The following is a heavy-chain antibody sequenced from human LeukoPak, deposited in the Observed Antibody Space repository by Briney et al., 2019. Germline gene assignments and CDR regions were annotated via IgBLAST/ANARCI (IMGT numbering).Heavy chain of an antibody. CDR3: ARDLDDFWSGYLDV. CDR2: IIPILGIA. Sequence: GASVKVSCKASGDTFSSYAISWVRQAPGQGLEWMGRIIPILGIANYAQKFQGRVTITADKSTSTAYMELSSLRSEDTAVYYCARDLDDFWSGYLDVWGQGTTVTVSS. D-gene: IGHD3-3*01. V-gene: IGHV1-69*04. J-gene: IGHJ6*02. CDR1: GDTFSSYA.